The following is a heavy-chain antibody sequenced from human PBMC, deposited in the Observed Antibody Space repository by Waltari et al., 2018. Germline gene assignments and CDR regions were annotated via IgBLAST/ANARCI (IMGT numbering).Heavy chain of an antibody. D-gene: IGHD6-19*01. V-gene: IGHV1-8*01. J-gene: IGHJ6*02. CDR1: GYTFTSYD. CDR2: MNPNSGNT. CDR3: ARGLGIAVALLAYYGMDV. Sequence: QVQLVQSGAEVKKPGASVTVSCKASGYTFTSYDINWVRQATGQGLEWMGWMNPNSGNTGYAQKFQGRVTMTRNTSISTAYMELSSLRSEDTAVYYCARGLGIAVALLAYYGMDVWGQGTTVTVSS.